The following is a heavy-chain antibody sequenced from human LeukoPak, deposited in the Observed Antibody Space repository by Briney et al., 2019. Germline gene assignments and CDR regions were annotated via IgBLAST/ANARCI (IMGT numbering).Heavy chain of an antibody. V-gene: IGHV1-24*01. CDR1: GYTLTELS. CDR3: AKEAVVPAGHYYYYGMDV. CDR2: FDPEDGET. J-gene: IGHJ6*02. Sequence: GASVKVSCKVSGYTLTELSMHWVRQAPGKGLEWMGGFDPEDGETIYAQKFQGRVTKTEDTSTDTAYMELSSLRSEDTAVYYCAKEAVVPAGHYYYYGMDVWGQGTTVTVSS. D-gene: IGHD2-2*01.